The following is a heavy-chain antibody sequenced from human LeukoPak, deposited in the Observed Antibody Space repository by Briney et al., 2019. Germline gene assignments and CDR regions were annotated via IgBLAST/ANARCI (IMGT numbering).Heavy chain of an antibody. CDR2: IYYSGNT. D-gene: IGHD2-15*01. V-gene: IGHV4-59*01. Sequence: SETLSLTCAVSGDSLSSYYWSWIRQPPGKGLEWIGYIYYSGNTNYNPSLKSRVTMSVDTSRNQFSLKLTSVTAADTAVYYCASAPGGSYPYYFDHWGQGTLVTISS. CDR3: ASAPGGSYPYYFDH. J-gene: IGHJ4*02. CDR1: GDSLSSYY.